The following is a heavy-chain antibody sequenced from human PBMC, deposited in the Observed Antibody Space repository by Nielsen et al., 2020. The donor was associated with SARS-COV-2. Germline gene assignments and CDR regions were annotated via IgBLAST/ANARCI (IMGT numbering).Heavy chain of an antibody. J-gene: IGHJ6*02. CDR2: INPYSGGT. CDR1: GYTFTDYY. Sequence: ASVKVSCKASGYTFTDYYIHWVRQAPGQGLEWMGRINPYSGGTNYAQKFQGTVTMTRDASISTVYMELTSDDTAVYYCARARATIFGLVMSFGMDVWCQGTTVAVFS. D-gene: IGHD3/OR15-3a*01. CDR3: ARARATIFGLVMSFGMDV. V-gene: IGHV1-2*06.